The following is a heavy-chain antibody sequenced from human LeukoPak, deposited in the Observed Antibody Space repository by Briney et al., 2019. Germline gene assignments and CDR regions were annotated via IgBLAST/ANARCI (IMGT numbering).Heavy chain of an antibody. V-gene: IGHV4-59*02. CDR2: INYRGHT. D-gene: IGHD5-24*01. Sequence: PSETLSLTCTVSGDSVINSFWAWIRQPPGKGLEWIAYINYRGHTSYNPSLESRITISLDTSRNQFSLKLSSVTAADTAVYYCARVCDGWDAFDIWGQGTMVTVSS. CDR1: GDSVINSF. CDR3: ARVCDGWDAFDI. J-gene: IGHJ3*02.